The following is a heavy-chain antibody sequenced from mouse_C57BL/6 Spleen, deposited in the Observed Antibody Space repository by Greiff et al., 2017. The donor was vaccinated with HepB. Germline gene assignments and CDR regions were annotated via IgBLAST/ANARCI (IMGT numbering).Heavy chain of an antibody. V-gene: IGHV5-17*01. CDR2: ISSGSSTI. J-gene: IGHJ4*01. CDR3: ARITHYYAMDY. Sequence: EVQVVESGGGLVKPGGSLKLSCAASGFTFSDYGMHWVRQAPEKGLEWVAYISSGSSTIYYADTVKGRFTISRDNAKNTLFLQMTSLRSEDTAMYFCARITHYYAMDYCGQGTSVTVSS. CDR1: GFTFSDYG. D-gene: IGHD2-4*01.